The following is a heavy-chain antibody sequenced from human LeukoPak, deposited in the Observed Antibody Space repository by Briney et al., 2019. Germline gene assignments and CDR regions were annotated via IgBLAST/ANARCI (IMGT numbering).Heavy chain of an antibody. Sequence: PSETLSLTCAVYGGSFSGYYWSWIRQPPGKGLEWIGEINHSGSTNYNPSLKSRVTISVDTSKNQFSLRLSSVTAADTAVYYCARYSGYSPIYYWGQGTLVTVSS. D-gene: IGHD5-12*01. V-gene: IGHV4-34*01. CDR2: INHSGST. CDR3: ARYSGYSPIYY. J-gene: IGHJ4*02. CDR1: GGSFSGYY.